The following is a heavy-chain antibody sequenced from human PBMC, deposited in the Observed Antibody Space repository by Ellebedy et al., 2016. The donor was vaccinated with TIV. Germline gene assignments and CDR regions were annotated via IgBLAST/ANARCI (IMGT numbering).Heavy chain of an antibody. CDR2: IWYVGRSQ. V-gene: IGHV3-30*02. J-gene: IGHJ6*02. CDR1: GFTFRSYS. Sequence: GESLKISCVASGFTFRSYSMYWVRQAPGTGLEWVASIWYVGRSQYYADMVEGRFTVSRDNSKNTLYLQMNSLSVDDTAVYYCASDVWGRGTTVTVSS. CDR3: ASDV.